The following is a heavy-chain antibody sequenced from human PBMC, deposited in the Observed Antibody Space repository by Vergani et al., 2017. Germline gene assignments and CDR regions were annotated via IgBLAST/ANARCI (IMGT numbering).Heavy chain of an antibody. J-gene: IGHJ4*02. CDR2: IYYRGST. D-gene: IGHD5-18*01. Sequence: QVQLQESGPGLVKPSQTLSLTCTVSGGSISSGDYYWSWIRQPPGKGLGWIGYIYYRGSTYYNPSLKSRVTISVDTSKNQFSLKLSSVTAADTAVYYCAGYNNVDTAMVTRTQYYFDYWGEGTLVTVSS. CDR3: AGYNNVDTAMVTRTQYYFDY. V-gene: IGHV4-30-4*08. CDR1: GGSISSGDYY.